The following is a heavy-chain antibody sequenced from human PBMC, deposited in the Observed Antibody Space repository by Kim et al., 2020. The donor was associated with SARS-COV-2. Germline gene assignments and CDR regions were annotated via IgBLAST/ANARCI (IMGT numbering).Heavy chain of an antibody. CDR1: GFTFSSYS. V-gene: IGHV3-21*01. CDR2: ISSSSSYI. D-gene: IGHD2-15*01. Sequence: GGSLRLSCAASGFTFSSYSMNWVRQAPGKGLEWVSSISSSSSYIYYADSVKGRFTISRDNAKNSLYLQMNSLRAEDTAVYYCARVRRYCSGGSCYKYYFDYWGQGTLVTVSS. CDR3: ARVRRYCSGGSCYKYYFDY. J-gene: IGHJ4*02.